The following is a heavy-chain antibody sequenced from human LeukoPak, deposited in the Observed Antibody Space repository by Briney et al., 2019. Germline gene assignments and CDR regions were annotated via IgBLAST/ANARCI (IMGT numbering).Heavy chain of an antibody. J-gene: IGHJ4*02. D-gene: IGHD3-22*01. CDR1: GGSIISTSYF. CDR2: IYYNGST. Sequence: SETLSLTCAVSGGSIISTSYFWVWIRQPPGKGLEWIGSIYYNGSTYYDPSLKSRVTISVDTSENQFSLRLSSVTAADTAVYYCASLAIPRKGGYTGYWGQGILVPVSS. CDR3: ASLAIPRKGGYTGY. V-gene: IGHV4-39*01.